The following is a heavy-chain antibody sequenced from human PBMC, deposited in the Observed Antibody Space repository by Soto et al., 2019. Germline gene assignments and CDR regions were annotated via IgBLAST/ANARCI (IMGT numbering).Heavy chain of an antibody. CDR2: IYPTDSDT. V-gene: IGHV5-51*01. Sequence: TTYWIGWVRQMPGKGLEWMGIIYPTDSDTRYSPSFQGQVTISADKSISTAYLQWSSLKASDTAMYYCARTVREQWLADYWGQGTLVTVSS. D-gene: IGHD6-19*01. CDR3: ARTVREQWLADY. J-gene: IGHJ4*02. CDR1: TTYW.